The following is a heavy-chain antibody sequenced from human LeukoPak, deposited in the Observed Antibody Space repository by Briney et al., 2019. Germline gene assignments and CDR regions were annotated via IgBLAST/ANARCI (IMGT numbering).Heavy chain of an antibody. CDR3: ARDLYGDPYYFDY. CDR1: GFTFSSYG. V-gene: IGHV3-7*01. CDR2: IKQDGSEK. Sequence: GGSLRLSCAASGFTFSSYGMHWVRQAPGKGLEWVANIKQDGSEKYYVDSVKGRFTISRDNAKNSLYLQMNSLRAEDTAVYYCARDLYGDPYYFDYWGQGTLVTVSS. J-gene: IGHJ4*02. D-gene: IGHD4-17*01.